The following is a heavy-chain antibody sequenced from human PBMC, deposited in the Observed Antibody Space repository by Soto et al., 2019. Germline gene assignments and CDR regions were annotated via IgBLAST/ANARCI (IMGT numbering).Heavy chain of an antibody. CDR1: GYSFTTYW. J-gene: IGHJ4*02. CDR3: ASATGSGWYFDY. V-gene: IGHV5-10-1*01. D-gene: IGHD6-19*01. CDR2: IDPSDSYI. Sequence: GESLKISCKGSGYSFTTYWITWVRQMPGKGLEWMGRIDPSDSYINLSPSFEGHVTMSADRSINTAYLQWSSLKASDTAIYYCASATGSGWYFDYWGQGTLVTVSS.